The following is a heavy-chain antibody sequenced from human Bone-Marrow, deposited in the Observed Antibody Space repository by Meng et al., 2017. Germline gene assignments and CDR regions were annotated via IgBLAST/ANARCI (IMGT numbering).Heavy chain of an antibody. Sequence: GESLKISCAASGFTFSSYSMNWVRQAPGKGLKWVSSISSSSSYIYYADSVKGRFTISRDNAKNSLYLQMNSLRAEDTAVYYCARRGDGYGDYLHYYYYYYGMDVWGQGTTVTVSS. CDR3: ARRGDGYGDYLHYYYYYYGMDV. J-gene: IGHJ6*02. D-gene: IGHD4-17*01. V-gene: IGHV3-21*01. CDR1: GFTFSSYS. CDR2: ISSSSSYI.